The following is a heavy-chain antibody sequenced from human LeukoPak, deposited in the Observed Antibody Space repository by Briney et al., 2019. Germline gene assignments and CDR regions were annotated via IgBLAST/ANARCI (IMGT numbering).Heavy chain of an antibody. D-gene: IGHD1-26*01. Sequence: PGGSLRLSCAASGFTFSSYAMHWVRQAPGKGLEWVAVISYDGSNKYYADSVKGRFTISRDNSKNTLYLQMNSLRAEDTAVYYCARPGKAMGYYYYYGMDVWGLGTTVTVSS. CDR1: GFTFSSYA. CDR2: ISYDGSNK. V-gene: IGHV3-30*04. CDR3: ARPGKAMGYYYYYGMDV. J-gene: IGHJ6*02.